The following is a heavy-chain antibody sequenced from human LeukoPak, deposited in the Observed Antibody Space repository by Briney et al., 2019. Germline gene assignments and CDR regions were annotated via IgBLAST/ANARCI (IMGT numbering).Heavy chain of an antibody. CDR3: ARHLSDSSVGIHS. CDR2: IHASGVT. CDR1: HGSISYYC. J-gene: IGHJ4*02. Sequence: SETLSLTCTVSHGSISYYCWSWIRQPPGKGLEWLAYIHASGVTNYDPSLESRLTISVDTSTNQFSLELSSVTAADTAVYYCARHLSDSSVGIHSWGQGTLVTVSS. V-gene: IGHV4-4*09. D-gene: IGHD2/OR15-2a*01.